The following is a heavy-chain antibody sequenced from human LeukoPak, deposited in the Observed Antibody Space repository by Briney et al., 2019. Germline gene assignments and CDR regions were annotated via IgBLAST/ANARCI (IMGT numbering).Heavy chain of an antibody. J-gene: IGHJ4*02. CDR2: ISSGSYTI. Sequence: PEGSLRLSCAASGFTFSSYEMTWVRQAQGKGLEWISYISSGSYTIYYADSVRGRFTISRDNAKNSLYLQMNSLRAEDTAVYYCARVPDYGGNFDYWGQGTLVTVSS. CDR3: ARVPDYGGNFDY. CDR1: GFTFSSYE. D-gene: IGHD4-23*01. V-gene: IGHV3-48*03.